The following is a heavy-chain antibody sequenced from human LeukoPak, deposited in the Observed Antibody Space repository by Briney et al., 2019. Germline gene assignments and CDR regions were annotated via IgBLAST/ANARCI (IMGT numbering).Heavy chain of an antibody. V-gene: IGHV4-39*02. CDR3: ARRRKDLNWFDP. J-gene: IGHJ5*02. CDR1: GDSISSSDYY. Sequence: PSETLSLTCTVSGDSISSSDYYWGWIRQSPGKGLEWIALINYSGRTFYNPSLKSRVTIYVDMSKNHFSLNLNSVTAADTAVYYCARRRKDLNWFDPWGQGTLVTVSS. CDR2: INYSGRT.